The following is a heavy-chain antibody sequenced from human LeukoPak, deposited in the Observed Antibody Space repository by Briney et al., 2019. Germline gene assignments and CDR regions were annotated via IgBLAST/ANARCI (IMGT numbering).Heavy chain of an antibody. D-gene: IGHD1-1*01. J-gene: IGHJ4*02. CDR1: GYTFTSYH. CDR3: ARAGQYIQLFLEF. V-gene: IGHV1-46*01. CDR2: INPSGGST. Sequence: ASVKVSCKASGYTFTSYHMHWVRQAPGQGLEWMGIINPSGGSTTYAQKFQGRVTMTRDLSTSTFYMELSSLRSEDTAVYYCARAGQYIQLFLEFWGQGTHVSVSS.